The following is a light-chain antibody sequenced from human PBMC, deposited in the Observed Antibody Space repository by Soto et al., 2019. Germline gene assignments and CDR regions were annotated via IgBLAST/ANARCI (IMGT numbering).Light chain of an antibody. J-gene: IGKJ1*01. CDR3: QQYNNFPT. CDR1: ESVNRF. Sequence: DVQMTQSPSTLSASVGDRVTITCRASESVNRFLAWYQQQPGKAPKLLIYEAFRLESGVPSRFSGSGSGTDFTLTISSLLPDDFATYYCQQYNNFPTFGHGTKV. V-gene: IGKV1-5*03. CDR2: EAF.